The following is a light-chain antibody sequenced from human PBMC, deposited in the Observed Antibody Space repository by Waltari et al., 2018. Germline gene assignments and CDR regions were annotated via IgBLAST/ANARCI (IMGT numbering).Light chain of an antibody. Sequence: EIVLTQSPGTLALSPGARATLYCRASQSVSRALAWYQQKPGQAPRLLICGTSNRATGIPDRFSGSGSGTDFSLTISRLEPEDVAVYCQHYVRLPATFGQGTKVEIK. V-gene: IGKV3-20*01. CDR2: GTS. CDR1: QSVSRA. CDR3: QHYVRLPAT. J-gene: IGKJ1*01.